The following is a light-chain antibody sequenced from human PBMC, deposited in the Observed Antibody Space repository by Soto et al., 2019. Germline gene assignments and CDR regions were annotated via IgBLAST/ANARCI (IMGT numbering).Light chain of an antibody. CDR1: SSDVGGYNY. Sequence: QSALTQPASVSGSPGQSITISCTGTSSDVGGYNYVSWYQQHPGKAPKLMIYDVSNRPSGVSNRFSGSKSGNTASLTISGLQAEDEADYYCSSYTSSSTLERVVFVGGTKVTVL. V-gene: IGLV2-14*01. CDR3: SSYTSSSTLERVV. CDR2: DVS. J-gene: IGLJ2*01.